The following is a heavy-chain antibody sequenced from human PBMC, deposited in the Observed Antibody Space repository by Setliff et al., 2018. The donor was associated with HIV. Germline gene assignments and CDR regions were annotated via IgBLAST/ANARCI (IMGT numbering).Heavy chain of an antibody. D-gene: IGHD1-26*01. V-gene: IGHV4-59*01. CDR2: ISYSGTT. CDR3: ARMSGSYPFDY. Sequence: KTSETLSLTCSVSGGPLSNYYWNWIRQPPGGRLEWIGYISYSGTTNYNLSLKSRVSMSVDMSKNQFSLKLNSVTAADTAIYYCARMSGSYPFDYWGQGTLVTVSS. CDR1: GGPLSNYY. J-gene: IGHJ4*02.